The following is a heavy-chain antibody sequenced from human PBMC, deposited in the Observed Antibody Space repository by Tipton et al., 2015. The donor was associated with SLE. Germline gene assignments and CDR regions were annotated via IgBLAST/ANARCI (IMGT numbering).Heavy chain of an antibody. CDR1: GFTFSSYA. J-gene: IGHJ4*02. V-gene: IGHV3-30*04. CDR3: TARSCIITSCYDY. CDR2: ISYDGSNK. D-gene: IGHD2-2*01. Sequence: SLRLSCAASGFTFSSYAMHWVRQAPGKGLEWVAVISYDGSNKYYADSVKGRFTISRDNSKNTLYLQMNSLSTEDTAVYYCTARSCIITSCYDYWGQGTLVTVSS.